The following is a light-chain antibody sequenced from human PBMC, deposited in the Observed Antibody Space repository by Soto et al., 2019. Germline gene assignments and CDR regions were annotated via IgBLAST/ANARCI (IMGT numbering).Light chain of an antibody. CDR1: QSVNRSY. CDR3: QQCATSQCS. Sequence: EVVLTQSPGTLSLSPGERATLSCRASQSVNRSYLAWYQQQPGQAPRLLIYDTSTRATGIPDRFNGSGSGTDFSLTISRLEPEDFALYYCQQCATSQCSFGQGTKVEIK. J-gene: IGKJ2*04. V-gene: IGKV3-20*01. CDR2: DTS.